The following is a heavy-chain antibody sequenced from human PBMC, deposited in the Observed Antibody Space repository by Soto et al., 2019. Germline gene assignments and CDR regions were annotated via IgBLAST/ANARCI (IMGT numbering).Heavy chain of an antibody. J-gene: IGHJ4*02. D-gene: IGHD6-13*01. CDR3: ARGPRVAAAGVYYFDY. Sequence: QVQLVQSGAEVKKPGASVKVSCKASGYTFTSYDINWVRQATGQGHEWMGWMNPNSGNTGYAQKFQGRVTMTRNTSISTAYMELSSLRSEDTGVYYWARGPRVAAAGVYYFDYWCQGTLVTVSS. V-gene: IGHV1-8*01. CDR1: GYTFTSYD. CDR2: MNPNSGNT.